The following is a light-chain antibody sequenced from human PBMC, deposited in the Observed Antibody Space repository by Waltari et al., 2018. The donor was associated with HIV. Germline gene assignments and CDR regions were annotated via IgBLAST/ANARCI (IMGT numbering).Light chain of an antibody. CDR1: SSDVGGYDF. CDR2: DVN. V-gene: IGLV2-11*01. Sequence: QSALTQPRSVSGSPEQSVTISCTGTSSDVGGYDFVSWYQQHPGKAPKLMIYDVNHRPSGIPDLFSGFKSGNTASLTIFGLQAEDEADYYCCSDAGDYVVFGGGTKLTVL. J-gene: IGLJ2*01. CDR3: CSDAGDYVV.